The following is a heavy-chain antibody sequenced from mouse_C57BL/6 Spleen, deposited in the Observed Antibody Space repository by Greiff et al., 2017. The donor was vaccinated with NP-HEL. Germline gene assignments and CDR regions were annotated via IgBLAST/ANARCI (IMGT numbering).Heavy chain of an antibody. Sequence: EVKLVESGGGLVKPGGSLKLSCAASGFTFSSYAMSWVRQTPEKRLEWVATISDGGSYTYYPDNVKGRFTISRDNAKNNLYLQMSHLKSEDTAMYYCARGGTGRYFDYWGQGTTLTVSS. D-gene: IGHD4-1*01. V-gene: IGHV5-4*03. J-gene: IGHJ2*01. CDR3: ARGGTGRYFDY. CDR2: ISDGGSYT. CDR1: GFTFSSYA.